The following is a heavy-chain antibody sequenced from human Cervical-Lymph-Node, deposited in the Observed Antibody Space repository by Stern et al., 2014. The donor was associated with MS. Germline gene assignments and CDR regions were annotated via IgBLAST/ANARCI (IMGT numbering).Heavy chain of an antibody. CDR3: ASRDAYNYFDY. J-gene: IGHJ4*02. V-gene: IGHV4-59*01. CDR2: IYYNGNT. D-gene: IGHD5-24*01. CDR1: GGSISDYY. Sequence: QVQLQESGPGLVKPSETLSLTCTISGGSISDYYWSWIRQPSGKGLEYIGYIYYNGNTNYNPSLKSRVTISVDTSKSQFSLKLNSVTAADTAVYYCASRDAYNYFDYWGQGALVTVSS.